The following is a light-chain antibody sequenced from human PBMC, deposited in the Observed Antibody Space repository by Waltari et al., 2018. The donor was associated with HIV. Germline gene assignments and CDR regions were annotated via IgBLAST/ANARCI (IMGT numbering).Light chain of an antibody. V-gene: IGKV2-28*01. J-gene: IGKJ4*01. CDR1: QSLLQSSGRNS. CDR3: MQALQIPRT. CDR2: LAS. Sequence: EIVMSQSPLSLPVAPGEPASISCRSRQSLLQSSGRNSQDWYLQKQGKSPQLLIFLASHRATGVPDRFSCSGSGTDFTLKISRVEADDVGVYYCMQALQIPRTFGGGTKVEIK.